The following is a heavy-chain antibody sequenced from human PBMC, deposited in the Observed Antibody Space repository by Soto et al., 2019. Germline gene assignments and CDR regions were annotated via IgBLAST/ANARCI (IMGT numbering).Heavy chain of an antibody. J-gene: IGHJ6*03. Sequence: GGSLRLSCAASGFTFSSFWMSWVRQAPGKGLEWVANIKEDGSEKYYVDSVKGRFTISRDNAKNSLYLQMNSLRAEDTAVYYCARLGSGWSLAYMDVWGKGTTVTVS. V-gene: IGHV3-7*01. CDR1: GFTFSSFW. CDR3: ARLGSGWSLAYMDV. CDR2: IKEDGSEK. D-gene: IGHD6-19*01.